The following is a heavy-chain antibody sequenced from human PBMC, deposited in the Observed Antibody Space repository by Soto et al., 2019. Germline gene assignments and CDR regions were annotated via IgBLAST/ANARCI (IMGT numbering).Heavy chain of an antibody. CDR1: GGSISSYY. Sequence: QVQLQESGPGLVKPSETLSLTCTVSGGSISSYYWSWIRQPPGKGLEWIGYIYYSGSTNYNPSLXRXVXIXXDTPKNQFSLKLSSVTAADTAVYYCARRYGGTFDYWGQGTLVTVSS. V-gene: IGHV4-59*08. CDR3: ARRYGGTFDY. CDR2: IYYSGST. J-gene: IGHJ4*02. D-gene: IGHD2-15*01.